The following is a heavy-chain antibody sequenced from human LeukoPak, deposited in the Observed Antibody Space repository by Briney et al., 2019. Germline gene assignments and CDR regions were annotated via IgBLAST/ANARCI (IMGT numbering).Heavy chain of an antibody. J-gene: IGHJ6*02. CDR3: ARDFCCITMVRGVIQSSYYYYGMDV. V-gene: IGHV1-18*01. CDR1: GYTFTSYD. Sequence: ASVKVSCKASGYTFTSYDISWVRQAPGQGLEWMGRIIPILGIANYAQKLQGRVTMTTDTSTSTAYMELRSLRSDDTAVYYCARDFCCITMVRGVIQSSYYYYGMDVWGQGTTVTVSS. CDR2: IIPILGIA. D-gene: IGHD3-10*01.